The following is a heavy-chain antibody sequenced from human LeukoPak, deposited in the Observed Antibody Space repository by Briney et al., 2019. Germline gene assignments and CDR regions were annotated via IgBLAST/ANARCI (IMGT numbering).Heavy chain of an antibody. V-gene: IGHV3-23*01. Sequence: GGSLRLSCAVSGFTFSSYAMSWVRQAPGKGLEWVSGISGSGGYTYYADSVKGRFTFSRDNPKNTLYLEMSSLRAEDTAVYYCARVVRGLYIDYWGQGTLVTVSS. D-gene: IGHD3-10*01. CDR1: GFTFSSYA. CDR2: ISGSGGYT. J-gene: IGHJ4*02. CDR3: ARVVRGLYIDY.